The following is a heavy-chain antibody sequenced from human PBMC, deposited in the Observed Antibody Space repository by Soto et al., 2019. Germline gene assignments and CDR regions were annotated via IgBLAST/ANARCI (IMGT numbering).Heavy chain of an antibody. CDR3: ARIRSAMSKGDAYDI. J-gene: IGHJ3*02. Sequence: QVQLVESGGGVVQPGTSLRLACAASGFTLSTYSMYRVRQTPGTGLEWVTVTSYDGINKYYADSVKGRFTVSRDNSKNTMYLQMDSLRPEDSAVYYCARIRSAMSKGDAYDIWGQGTMVAVSS. CDR2: TSYDGINK. CDR1: GFTLSTYS. D-gene: IGHD5-18*01. V-gene: IGHV3-30-3*01.